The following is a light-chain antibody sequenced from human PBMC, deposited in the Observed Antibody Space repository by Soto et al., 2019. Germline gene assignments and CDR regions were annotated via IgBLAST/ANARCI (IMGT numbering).Light chain of an antibody. CDR2: EVS. Sequence: QSALTQPASVSGSPGQSITISCTGTSIDVGGYNDVSWYQQHPGKAPKLMIYEVSNRPSGVSNRFSGSKSGNTASLTISGLQAEDEADYYCSSYTSSSTYVYGTGTKVTVL. J-gene: IGLJ1*01. V-gene: IGLV2-14*01. CDR3: SSYTSSSTYV. CDR1: SIDVGGYND.